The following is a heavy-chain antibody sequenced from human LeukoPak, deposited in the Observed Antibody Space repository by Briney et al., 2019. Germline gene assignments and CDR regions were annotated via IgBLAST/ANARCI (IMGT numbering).Heavy chain of an antibody. CDR1: GFTFSSYA. V-gene: IGHV3-30*04. Sequence: PGGSLRLSCAASGFTFSSYAMHWVRQAPGKGLEWVAVISYDGSNKYYADSVKGRFTISRDNSKNTLYLQMNSLRAEDTAVYYCARDDRYHYYYGMDVWGQGTTVTVSS. J-gene: IGHJ6*02. CDR2: ISYDGSNK. CDR3: ARDDRYHYYYGMDV.